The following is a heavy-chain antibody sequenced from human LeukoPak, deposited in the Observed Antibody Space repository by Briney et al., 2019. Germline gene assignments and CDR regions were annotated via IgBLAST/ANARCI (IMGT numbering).Heavy chain of an antibody. D-gene: IGHD4-11*01. J-gene: IGHJ4*02. V-gene: IGHV4-38-2*02. CDR1: GYSISSGYY. CDR2: IYHSGNT. CDR3: ASLRERSYYARGFDY. Sequence: SETLSLTCTVSGYSISSGYYWGWIRQPPGKGLEWIGSIYHSGNTYYNPSLKSRVTISVDTSKNQFSLKPSSVTAADTAVYYCASLRERSYYARGFDYWGQGTLVTVSS.